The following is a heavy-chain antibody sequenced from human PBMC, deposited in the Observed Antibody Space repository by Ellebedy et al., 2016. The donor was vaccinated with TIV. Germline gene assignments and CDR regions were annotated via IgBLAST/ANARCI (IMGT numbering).Heavy chain of an antibody. Sequence: GESLKISCAASGLTFSSHAMSWVRQAPGKGLEWVSTITESGGNTYYADSVKGRFTISRDNSKDTLYLQMNSLRAEDTSIYHCAKDRHPFITTRYHNYFEYWGQGTLVTVSS. J-gene: IGHJ4*02. CDR3: AKDRHPFITTRYHNYFEY. CDR1: GLTFSSHA. CDR2: ITESGGNT. V-gene: IGHV3-23*01. D-gene: IGHD1-14*01.